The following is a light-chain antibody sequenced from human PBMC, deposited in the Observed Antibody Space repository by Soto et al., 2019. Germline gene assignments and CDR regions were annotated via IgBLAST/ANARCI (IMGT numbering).Light chain of an antibody. Sequence: EVVMTQSPATLSVSPGEGATLSCRASQSVRSHLVWYQQKPGQAPRLLIYDASTSATGIPARFSGSGSGTEFTLTISSLQSEDLALSFCQQCNNWPYTFGRGTKLESK. V-gene: IGKV3-15*01. CDR2: DAS. J-gene: IGKJ2*01. CDR1: QSVRSH. CDR3: QQCNNWPYT.